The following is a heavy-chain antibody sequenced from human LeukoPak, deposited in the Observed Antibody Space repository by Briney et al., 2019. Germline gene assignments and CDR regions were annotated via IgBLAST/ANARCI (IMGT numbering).Heavy chain of an antibody. V-gene: IGHV4-59*12. CDR2: IYYSGST. CDR1: GGSISSYY. Sequence: SETLSLTCTVSGGSISSYYWSWIRQPPGKGLEWIGYIYYSGSTNYNPSLKSRVTMSVDTSKNQFSLKLSSVTAADTAVYYCASSSSGSYPDYFDYWGQGTLVTVSS. D-gene: IGHD3-10*01. CDR3: ASSSSGSYPDYFDY. J-gene: IGHJ4*02.